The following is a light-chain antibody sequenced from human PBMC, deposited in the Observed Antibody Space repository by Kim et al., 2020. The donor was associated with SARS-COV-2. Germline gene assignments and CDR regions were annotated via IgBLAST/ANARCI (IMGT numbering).Light chain of an antibody. CDR1: QSFSSSY. V-gene: IGKV3-20*01. CDR2: GAS. J-gene: IGKJ2*01. Sequence: EIVLTQSPGTLSLSPGERATLSCRASQSFSSSYLAWYQQKPGQAPRLLIYGASSRAAGIPDRFSGSGSGTDFTLTIRRLQPEDFAVYYCQQYGSSYTFGQGTKLEI. CDR3: QQYGSSYT.